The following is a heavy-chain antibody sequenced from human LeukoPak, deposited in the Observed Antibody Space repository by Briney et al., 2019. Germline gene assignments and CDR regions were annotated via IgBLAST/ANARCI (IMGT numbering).Heavy chain of an antibody. V-gene: IGHV3-23*01. D-gene: IGHD6-13*01. J-gene: IGHJ5*02. CDR1: GFPFSDDW. Sequence: GGSLRLSCAASGFPFSDDWMSWVRQAPGKGLEWVSAISGSGGSTYYADSVKGRFTISRDNSRNTLYLQINSLRAEDTAVYYCARERQAAGTSWFDPWGQGTLVTVSS. CDR3: ARERQAAGTSWFDP. CDR2: ISGSGGST.